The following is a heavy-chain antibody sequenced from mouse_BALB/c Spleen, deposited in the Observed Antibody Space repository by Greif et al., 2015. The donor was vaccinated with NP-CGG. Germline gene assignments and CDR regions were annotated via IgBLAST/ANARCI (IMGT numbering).Heavy chain of an antibody. V-gene: IGHV2-6-7*01. CDR1: GFSLTGYG. Sequence: VQLQQSGPGLVAPSQSLSITCTVSGFSLTGYGVNWVRQPPGKGLEWLGMIWGDGSTDYNSALKSRLSISKDNSKSQVFLKMNSLQTDDTARYYCARGGTMITSWFAYWGQGTLVTVSA. D-gene: IGHD2-4*01. CDR2: IWGDGST. CDR3: ARGGTMITSWFAY. J-gene: IGHJ3*01.